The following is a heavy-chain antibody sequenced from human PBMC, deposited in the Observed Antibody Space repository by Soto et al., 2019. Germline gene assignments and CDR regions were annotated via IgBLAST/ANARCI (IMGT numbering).Heavy chain of an antibody. J-gene: IGHJ4*02. V-gene: IGHV4-59*08. CDR1: GASITSSY. CDR2: VFHNGNT. CDR3: ARQNNFDY. Sequence: SETLSLTCTVSGASITSSYWNWIRQAPGKGLEWIGFVFHNGNTYYNPSLQGRATISLDTSKSQFSLNLNSVTAADTAVYYCARQNNFDYWGRGILVPVSS.